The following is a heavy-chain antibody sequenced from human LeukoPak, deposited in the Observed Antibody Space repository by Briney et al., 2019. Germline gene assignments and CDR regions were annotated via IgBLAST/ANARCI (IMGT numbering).Heavy chain of an antibody. J-gene: IGHJ4*02. Sequence: GASVRVSCKASVYTLTDYYMHWVRQAPGQGLECMGWINPNGGGTNYAQKFQGRVTMARDTSISTAYMELSRLRSDDTAVYYCARAPRYLDYWGQGTLVTVSS. CDR2: INPNGGGT. CDR3: ARAPRYLDY. V-gene: IGHV1-2*02. CDR1: VYTLTDYY.